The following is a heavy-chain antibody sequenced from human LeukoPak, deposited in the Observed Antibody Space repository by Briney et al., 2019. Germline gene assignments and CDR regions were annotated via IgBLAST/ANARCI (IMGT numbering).Heavy chain of an antibody. CDR2: ISYDGSNK. CDR3: AKDQSYSSSAGFDY. D-gene: IGHD6-13*01. Sequence: PGRSLRLSCAASGFTFSSYGMHWVRQAPGKGLEWVAVISYDGSNKYYADSVKCRFTISRDNSKNTLYLQMNSLRAEDTAVYYCAKDQSYSSSAGFDYWGQGTLVTVSS. CDR1: GFTFSSYG. V-gene: IGHV3-30*18. J-gene: IGHJ4*02.